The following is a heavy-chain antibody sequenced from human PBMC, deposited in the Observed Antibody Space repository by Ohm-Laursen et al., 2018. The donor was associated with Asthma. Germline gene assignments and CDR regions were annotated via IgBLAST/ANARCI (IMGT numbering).Heavy chain of an antibody. CDR2: IYYSGNT. V-gene: IGHV4-31*03. J-gene: IGHJ4*02. D-gene: IGHD3-22*01. Sequence: SDTLSLTCTVSGGSISSGGYYWSWIRQHPGKGLEWIGYIYYSGNTYYNPSLKSRVIISVDTSKNQFSLKLTSVTAADTALYYCARATFYYESTGYYYFDHWGQGTLVTVSS. CDR1: GGSISSGGYY. CDR3: ARATFYYESTGYYYFDH.